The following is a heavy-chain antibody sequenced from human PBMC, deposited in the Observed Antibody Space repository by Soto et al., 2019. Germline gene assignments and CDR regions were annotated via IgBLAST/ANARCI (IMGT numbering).Heavy chain of an antibody. Sequence: GGSLRLSCAASGFTFSSYAMSWVRQAPGKGLEWVSGISGSGGSTFYADSVKGRFTISRDNSKNTLYLQMNSLRADDTAVYYCAKVSLWFGPFDYWGQGTQVTVSS. J-gene: IGHJ4*02. CDR1: GFTFSSYA. V-gene: IGHV3-23*01. CDR2: ISGSGGST. D-gene: IGHD3-10*01. CDR3: AKVSLWFGPFDY.